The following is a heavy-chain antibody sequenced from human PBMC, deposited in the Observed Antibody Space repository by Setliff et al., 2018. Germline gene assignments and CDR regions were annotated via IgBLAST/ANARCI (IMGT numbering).Heavy chain of an antibody. Sequence: GGSLRLSCAASGFTFDDYGMSWVRQAPGKGLEWASGIKWSGASTGYADSVKGRFTISRDNSKNTLYLQLNSLRVEDTAVYYCARDPGGLNYNFWSGTKDYWGQGTLVTVSS. CDR3: ARDPGGLNYNFWSGTKDY. D-gene: IGHD3-3*01. J-gene: IGHJ4*02. CDR1: GFTFDDYG. CDR2: IKWSGAST. V-gene: IGHV3-20*04.